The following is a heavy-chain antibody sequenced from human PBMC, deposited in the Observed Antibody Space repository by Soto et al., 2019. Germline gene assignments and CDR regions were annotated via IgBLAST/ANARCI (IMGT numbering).Heavy chain of an antibody. CDR3: ARDRAPKDYFDY. Sequence: SETLSLTCAVSGCSVSSGSYYWSWIRQPPGKGLEWIGYIYYSGSTNYNPSLKSRVTISVDTSKNQFSLKLSSVTAADTAVYYCARDRAPKDYFDYWGQGTLVTVSS. J-gene: IGHJ4*02. D-gene: IGHD2-15*01. V-gene: IGHV4-61*01. CDR1: GCSVSSGSYY. CDR2: IYYSGST.